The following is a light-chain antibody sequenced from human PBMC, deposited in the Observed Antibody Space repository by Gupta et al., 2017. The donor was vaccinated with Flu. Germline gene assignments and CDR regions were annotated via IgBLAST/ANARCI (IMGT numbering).Light chain of an antibody. Sequence: EIVMTQSPATLSVSPGERATLSCRASQSVSSNLAWYKQKPGQAPRLLIYGASTRDTGITARFSGSGYGTEFTLTISSRQSEDFAVYYCQQYNNWPPRNFGQGTKMDIK. CDR2: GAS. J-gene: IGKJ2*01. CDR3: QQYNNWPPRN. V-gene: IGKV3-15*01. CDR1: QSVSSN.